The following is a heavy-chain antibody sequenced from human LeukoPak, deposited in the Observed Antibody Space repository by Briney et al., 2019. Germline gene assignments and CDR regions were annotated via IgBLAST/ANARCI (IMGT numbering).Heavy chain of an antibody. D-gene: IGHD1-1*01. V-gene: IGHV3-23*01. J-gene: IGHJ4*02. CDR1: GFTFSSYV. CDR2: IRASGGST. Sequence: GGSLRLSCAASGFTFSSYVMSWVRQAPGKGLEWVSAIRASGGSTYYADSVKGRFTIPRGNAKNSLYLQMNSLRAEDTAFYYCARLKINHGWKGGMDYWGQGTLVTVSS. CDR3: ARLKINHGWKGGMDY.